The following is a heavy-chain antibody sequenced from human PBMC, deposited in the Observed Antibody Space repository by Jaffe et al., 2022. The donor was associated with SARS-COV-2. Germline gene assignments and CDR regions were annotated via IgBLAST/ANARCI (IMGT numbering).Heavy chain of an antibody. CDR2: ISYDGSNK. Sequence: QVQLVESGGGVVQPGRSLRLSCAASGFTFSSYAMHWVRQAPGKGLEWVAVISYDGSNKYYADSVKGRFTISRDNSKNTLYLQMNSLRAEDTAVYYCARSVDTAMVFDYWGQGTLVTVSS. V-gene: IGHV3-30*04. CDR1: GFTFSSYA. CDR3: ARSVDTAMVFDY. J-gene: IGHJ4*02. D-gene: IGHD5-18*01.